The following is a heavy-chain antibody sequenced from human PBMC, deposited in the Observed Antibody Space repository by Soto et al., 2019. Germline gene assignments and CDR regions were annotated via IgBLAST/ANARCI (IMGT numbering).Heavy chain of an antibody. Sequence: SETLSLTCAVYGGSFSGYYWNWIRQPPGKGLEWIGEINHSGSTNYNPSLKSRVTISVDTSKNQFSLKLSSVTAADTAVYYCARETTGYGGNRDAFDIWGQGTMVTVSS. V-gene: IGHV4-34*01. J-gene: IGHJ3*02. CDR3: ARETTGYGGNRDAFDI. D-gene: IGHD4-17*01. CDR1: GGSFSGYY. CDR2: INHSGST.